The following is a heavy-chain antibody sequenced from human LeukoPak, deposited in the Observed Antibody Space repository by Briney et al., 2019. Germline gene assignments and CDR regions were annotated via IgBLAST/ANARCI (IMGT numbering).Heavy chain of an antibody. J-gene: IGHJ4*02. D-gene: IGHD5-24*01. CDR2: ISSSGSTI. Sequence: GGSLRLSCAASGFTFSDYYMSWIRQAPGKGLEWVSYISSSGSTIYYADSVKGRFTISRDNAKNSLYLQMNSLRAEDTAVYYCARDKREKQTLDGYNPHFDYWGQGTLVTVSS. V-gene: IGHV3-11*01. CDR1: GFTFSDYY. CDR3: ARDKREKQTLDGYNPHFDY.